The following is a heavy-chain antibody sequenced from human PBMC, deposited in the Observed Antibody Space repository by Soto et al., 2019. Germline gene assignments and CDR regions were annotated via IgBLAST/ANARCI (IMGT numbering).Heavy chain of an antibody. CDR3: ARQKGPPAGRSNWFDP. J-gene: IGHJ5*02. V-gene: IGHV4-39*01. CDR1: GGSISSSSYY. D-gene: IGHD2-2*01. CDR2: IYYSGST. Sequence: SETLSLTCTVSGGSISSSSYYWGWIRQPPGKGLEWIGSIYYSGSTYYNPSLKSRVTISVDTSKNQFSLKLSSVTAADTAVYYCARQKGPPAGRSNWFDPWGQGTLVTVS.